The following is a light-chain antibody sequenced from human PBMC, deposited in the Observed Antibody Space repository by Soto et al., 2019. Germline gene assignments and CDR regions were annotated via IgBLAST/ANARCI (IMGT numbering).Light chain of an antibody. CDR1: SSNIGRNY. CDR2: DAD. CDR3: GAWDSSLTTYA. V-gene: IGLV1-51*01. J-gene: IGLJ1*01. Sequence: SVLTQPPSVSAAPGQKVTISCSGSSSNIGRNYVSWYQHVPGTAPKLLIYDADKRPSGIPDRFSGYKSGASATLGITGLQTGDEADYYCGAWDSSLTTYAFGTGTKLTVL.